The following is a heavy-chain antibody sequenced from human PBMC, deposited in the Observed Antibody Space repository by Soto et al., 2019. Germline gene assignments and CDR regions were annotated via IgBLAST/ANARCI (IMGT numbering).Heavy chain of an antibody. D-gene: IGHD3-16*01. J-gene: IGHJ1*01. CDR2: ISAYNGNT. CDR1: GYTFTSYG. Sequence: QVQLVQSGAEVKKPGASVKVSCKASGYTFTSYGISWVRQAPVQGLEWMGLISAYNGNTNYAQNLQVRVTMTTDTSTSTAYMELRSLRSYDTSAYYCEIIGGLWLLHEYSQHWGQGSLVT. V-gene: IGHV1-18*01. CDR3: EIIGGLWLLHEYSQH.